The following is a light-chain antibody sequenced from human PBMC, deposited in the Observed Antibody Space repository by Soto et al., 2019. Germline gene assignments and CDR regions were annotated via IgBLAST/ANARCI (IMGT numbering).Light chain of an antibody. J-gene: IGLJ1*01. V-gene: IGLV2-8*01. CDR2: EVS. CDR3: SSYAGSNNYV. CDR1: SNDVGDFNY. Sequence: QSALTQPPSASGSPGQSVTISCTGTSNDVGDFNYVSWYQQHPGKAPKLMIYEVSKRPSGVPDRFSGSKSGNTASLTVSGLQAEDEADYYCSSYAGSNNYVFGSGTKVTVL.